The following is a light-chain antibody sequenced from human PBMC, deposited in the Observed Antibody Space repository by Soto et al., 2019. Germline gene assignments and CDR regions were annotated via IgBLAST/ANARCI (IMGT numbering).Light chain of an antibody. V-gene: IGKV1-39*01. CDR3: QQSYSPPWP. CDR1: QSITNY. CDR2: AAS. Sequence: DIQMTQSPSSLSASVGDRVTITCRASQSITNYLNWYQQKPGKAPKLLIYAASSLQSGVPSRFSGTEPYTDFNLSISSLQPKDFATYYCQQSYSPPWPFGQGTQVEIK. J-gene: IGKJ1*01.